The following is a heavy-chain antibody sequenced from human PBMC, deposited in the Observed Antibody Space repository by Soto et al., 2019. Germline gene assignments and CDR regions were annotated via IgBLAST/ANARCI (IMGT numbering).Heavy chain of an antibody. D-gene: IGHD5-18*01. CDR2: ISSSSSYI. Sequence: GGSLRLSCAASGFTFSSYSMNWVRQAPGKGLEWVSSISSSSSYIYYADSVKGRFTISRDNAKNSLYLQMNSLRAEDTAVYYCVRDDVQLWPQEDYYYYGMDVWGQGTTVTVSS. CDR1: GFTFSSYS. CDR3: VRDDVQLWPQEDYYYYGMDV. J-gene: IGHJ6*02. V-gene: IGHV3-21*01.